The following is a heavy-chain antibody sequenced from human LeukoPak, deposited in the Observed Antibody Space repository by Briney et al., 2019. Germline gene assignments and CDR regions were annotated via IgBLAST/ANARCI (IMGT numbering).Heavy chain of an antibody. Sequence: SETLSLTCTVSGGSISSSSYYWGWIRQPPGKGLEWIGSIYYSGSTYYNPSLKSRVTISVDTSKNQFSLKLRSVTAADTAVYYCARRYGSGMGYWGQGTLVTVSS. D-gene: IGHD3-10*01. CDR2: IYYSGST. V-gene: IGHV4-39*01. CDR1: GGSISSSSYY. CDR3: ARRYGSGMGY. J-gene: IGHJ4*02.